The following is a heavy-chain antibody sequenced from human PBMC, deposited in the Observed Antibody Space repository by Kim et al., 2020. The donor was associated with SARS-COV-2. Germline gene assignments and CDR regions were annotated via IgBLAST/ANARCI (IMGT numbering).Heavy chain of an antibody. D-gene: IGHD3-22*01. J-gene: IGHJ4*02. V-gene: IGHV3-9*01. Sequence: DSVKVRFTISRDNAKNSLYLQMNSLRAEETALYYCAKDDSSGYSPYYYLDYWRQGTLVTVSS. CDR3: AKDDSSGYSPYYYLDY.